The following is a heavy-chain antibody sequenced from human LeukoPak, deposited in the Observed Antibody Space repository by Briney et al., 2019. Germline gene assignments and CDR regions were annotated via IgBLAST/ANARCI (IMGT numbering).Heavy chain of an antibody. CDR3: ARVSPMALGGNDY. CDR2: INHSGST. J-gene: IGHJ4*02. V-gene: IGHV4-34*01. Sequence: SETLSLTCAVYGGPFSGYHWSWIRQPPGKGLEWIGEINHSGSTNYNPSLKSRVTISVDTSKNQFSLKLSSVTAADTAVYYCARVSPMALGGNDYWGQGTLVTVSS. D-gene: IGHD3-10*01. CDR1: GGPFSGYH.